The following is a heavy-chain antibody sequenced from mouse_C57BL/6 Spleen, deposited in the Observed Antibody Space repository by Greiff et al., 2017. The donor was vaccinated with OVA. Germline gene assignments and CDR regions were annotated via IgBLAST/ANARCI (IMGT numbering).Heavy chain of an antibody. CDR3: ASLSLEFDY. V-gene: IGHV1-82*01. J-gene: IGHJ2*01. D-gene: IGHD1-1*01. CDR2: IYPGDGDT. CDR1: GYAFSSSW. Sequence: VQLQQSGPELVKPGASVKISCKASGYAFSSSWMNWVKQRPGKGLEWIGRIYPGDGDTNYNGKFKGKATLTADKSSSTAYMQLSSLTSEDSAVYFCASLSLEFDYWGQGTTLTVSS.